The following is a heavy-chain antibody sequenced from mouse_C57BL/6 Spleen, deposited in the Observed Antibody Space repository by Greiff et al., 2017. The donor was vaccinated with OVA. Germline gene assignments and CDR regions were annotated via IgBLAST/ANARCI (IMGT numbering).Heavy chain of an antibody. CDR3: ARRYYGSNYFDY. D-gene: IGHD1-1*01. CDR2: IYPSDSET. Sequence: QVQLQQPGAELVRPGSSVKLSCKASGYTFTSYWMDWVKQRPGQGLEWIGNIYPSDSETHYNQKFKDKATLTVDKSSSTAYMQLSSLTSEDSAVYYCARRYYGSNYFDYWGQGTTLTVSS. CDR1: GYTFTSYW. V-gene: IGHV1-61*01. J-gene: IGHJ2*01.